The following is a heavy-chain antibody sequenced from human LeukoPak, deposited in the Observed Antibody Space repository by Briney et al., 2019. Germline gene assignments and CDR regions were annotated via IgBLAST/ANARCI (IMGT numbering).Heavy chain of an antibody. CDR2: IYYSGST. CDR1: GVSISSSSDY. D-gene: IGHD5-18*01. CDR3: ARQLWLPRRLYWFDP. V-gene: IGHV4-39*01. Sequence: SETLSLTCTVSGVSISSSSDYWGWIRQPPGKGLEWIGSIYYSGSTSYYPSLRSRVTISVDTSKNQFSLKLSSVTAADTAVYYCARQLWLPRRLYWFDPWGQGTLVTVSS. J-gene: IGHJ5*02.